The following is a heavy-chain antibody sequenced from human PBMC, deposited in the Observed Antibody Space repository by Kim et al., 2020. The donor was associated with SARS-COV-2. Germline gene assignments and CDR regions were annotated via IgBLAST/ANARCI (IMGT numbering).Heavy chain of an antibody. Sequence: GGSLRLSCAASGFTFSSYGMHWVRQAPGKGLEWVAVIWYDGSNKYYADSVKGRFTISRDNSKNTLYLQMNSLRAEDTAVYYCARESNDILTGYYPLDYYYGMDVWGQGTTVTVSS. D-gene: IGHD3-9*01. CDR1: GFTFSSYG. V-gene: IGHV3-33*01. CDR3: ARESNDILTGYYPLDYYYGMDV. CDR2: IWYDGSNK. J-gene: IGHJ6*02.